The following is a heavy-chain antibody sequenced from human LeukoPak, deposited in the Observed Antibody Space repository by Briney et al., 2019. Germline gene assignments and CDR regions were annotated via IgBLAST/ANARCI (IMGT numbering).Heavy chain of an antibody. CDR3: ARDSGLLWFGELQAFDI. Sequence: SETLSLTCTVSGGSISSYYWSWIRQPAGKRLEWIGRIYTSGSTNYNPSLKSRVTMSVDTSKNQFSLKLSSVTAADTAVYYCARDSGLLWFGELQAFDIWGQGTMVTVSS. CDR1: GGSISSYY. D-gene: IGHD3-10*01. CDR2: IYTSGST. J-gene: IGHJ3*02. V-gene: IGHV4-4*07.